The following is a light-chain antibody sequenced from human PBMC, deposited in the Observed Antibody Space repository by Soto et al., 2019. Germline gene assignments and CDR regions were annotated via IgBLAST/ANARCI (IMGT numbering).Light chain of an antibody. V-gene: IGKV1-17*01. Sequence: IQMTQSPSSLSASVRDRVTITCRASQDIGNDLGWYQQKPGKAPKILIYHASSLETGVPSRFSGSGSGTEFTLTISSLQPDDFATYYCQHYNSYGTFGQGTKVDVK. CDR1: QDIGND. CDR2: HAS. CDR3: QHYNSYGT. J-gene: IGKJ1*01.